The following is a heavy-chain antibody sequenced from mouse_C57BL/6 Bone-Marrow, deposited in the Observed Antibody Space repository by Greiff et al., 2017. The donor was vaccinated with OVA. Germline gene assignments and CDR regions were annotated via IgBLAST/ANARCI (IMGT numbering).Heavy chain of an antibody. J-gene: IGHJ1*03. CDR3: TGPLWYFDV. CDR2: IRLKSDNYAT. V-gene: IGHV6-3*01. D-gene: IGHD6-1*01. CDR1: GFTFSNYW. Sequence: EVQGVESGGGLVQPGGSMKLSCVASGFTFSNYWMNWVRQSPEKGLEWVAQIRLKSDNYATHYAESVKGRFTISRDDSKSSVYLQMNNLRAEDTGIYYCTGPLWYFDVWGTGTTVTVSS.